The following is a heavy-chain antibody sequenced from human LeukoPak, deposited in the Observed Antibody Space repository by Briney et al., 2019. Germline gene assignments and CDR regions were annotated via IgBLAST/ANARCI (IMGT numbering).Heavy chain of an antibody. V-gene: IGHV3-30*04. Sequence: PGRSLRLSCAASGFTFSTYEMHCVPQAPGKGLEWVAVISSDGRSKYYTDPVEGRFTLSRDNSKNTLYLHVNSLRAEEAAVYYCARDRDCSSNTCFNAFDIWGQGTMVTVSS. J-gene: IGHJ3*02. CDR3: ARDRDCSSNTCFNAFDI. CDR1: GFTFSTYE. CDR2: ISSDGRSK. D-gene: IGHD2-2*01.